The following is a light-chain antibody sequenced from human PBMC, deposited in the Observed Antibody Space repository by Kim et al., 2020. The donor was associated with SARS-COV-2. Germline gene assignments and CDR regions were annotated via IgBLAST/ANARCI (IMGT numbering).Light chain of an antibody. CDR1: SSNNGNNY. J-gene: IGLJ3*02. CDR2: DNN. Sequence: RVTISCSGSSSNNGNNYVSWYQQLPGTAPELLIYDNNKRPSGIPDRFSGSKSGTSATLGITGLQTGDEADYYCGTWDSSLSAHWVFGGGTQLTVL. V-gene: IGLV1-51*01. CDR3: GTWDSSLSAHWV.